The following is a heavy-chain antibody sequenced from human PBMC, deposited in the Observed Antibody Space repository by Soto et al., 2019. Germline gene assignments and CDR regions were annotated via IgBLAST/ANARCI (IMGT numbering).Heavy chain of an antibody. Sequence: QVQLVQSGAEVKTPGASVKVSCRASGYSFRTHGISWVRQAPGQGLEWMGWISTYDDKTNFPQKFQGRITMTTDTSTSTAYLEPRSLRSYDTAVYFCARDLGYCNSSGCFRNWFDPWGQGTLVTVSS. CDR2: ISTYDDKT. CDR3: ARDLGYCNSSGCFRNWFDP. J-gene: IGHJ5*02. V-gene: IGHV1-18*01. D-gene: IGHD2-15*01. CDR1: GYSFRTHG.